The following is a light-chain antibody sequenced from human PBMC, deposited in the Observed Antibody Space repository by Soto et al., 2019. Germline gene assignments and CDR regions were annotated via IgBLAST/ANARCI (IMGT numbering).Light chain of an antibody. CDR3: QQYETFSGT. J-gene: IGKJ1*01. V-gene: IGKV1-5*01. Sequence: DIPMTQSPSSLSASVGDRVTITCRASQGVSAYLLWYQQRQGRAPKLLIYDASALPRGVPSRFSGSGSGTKFTLTIASLQPDDFATYYCQQYETFSGTFGPGTKVEI. CDR2: DAS. CDR1: QGVSAY.